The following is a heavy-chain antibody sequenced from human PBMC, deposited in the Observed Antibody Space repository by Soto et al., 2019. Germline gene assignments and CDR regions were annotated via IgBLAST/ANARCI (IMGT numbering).Heavy chain of an antibody. CDR3: ARGGSNDWQVAFDI. Sequence: QLQQWGAGLSKPSETLSLTCVVSGGPFSTYYYNWIRQSPGKGLEWIGEINHSGSNNYSPSLKSRVTMSLDTSKNQFSLKVTSVTAADTAVYYCARGGSNDWQVAFDIWGQGTMVTVSS. CDR2: INHSGSN. J-gene: IGHJ3*02. V-gene: IGHV4-34*01. D-gene: IGHD3-9*01. CDR1: GGPFSTYY.